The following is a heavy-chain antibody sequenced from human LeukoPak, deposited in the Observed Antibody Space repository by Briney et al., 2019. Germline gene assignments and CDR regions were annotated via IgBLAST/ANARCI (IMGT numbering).Heavy chain of an antibody. CDR2: ISAYNGNT. CDR3: ARVPLLRYFDWLLSRPFDF. Sequence: GASVKVSCKASGYTFTNYAISWVRQAPGQGLEWMGWISAYNGNTNYAQKLQGRVTMTTDTSTSTAYMELRSLRSDDTAVYYCARVPLLRYFDWLLSRPFDFWGQGTLVTVSS. V-gene: IGHV1-18*01. D-gene: IGHD3-9*01. J-gene: IGHJ4*02. CDR1: GYTFTNYA.